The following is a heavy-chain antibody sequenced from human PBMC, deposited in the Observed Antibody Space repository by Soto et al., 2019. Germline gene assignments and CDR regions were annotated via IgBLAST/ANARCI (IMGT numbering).Heavy chain of an antibody. J-gene: IGHJ6*02. Sequence: PSETPSLTCTVSGGSVSSGSYYWSWIRQPPGKGLEWIGYIYYSGSTNYNPSLKSRVTISVDTSKNQFSLKLSSVTAADTAVYYCARATYYYDSSGYYWDPRIAHYYYYGMDVWGQGTTVTVSS. CDR2: IYYSGST. CDR3: ARATYYYDSSGYYWDPRIAHYYYYGMDV. V-gene: IGHV4-61*01. CDR1: GGSVSSGSYY. D-gene: IGHD3-22*01.